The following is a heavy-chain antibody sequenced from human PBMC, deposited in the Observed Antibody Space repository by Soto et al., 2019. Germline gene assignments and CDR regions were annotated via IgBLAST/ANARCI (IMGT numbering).Heavy chain of an antibody. CDR2: ISSRTNYT. CDR1: GFTFSDYY. Sequence: QVQLVESGGGLVKPGGSLRLSCAASGFTFSDYYMSWIRQAPGKGLEWVSNISSRTNYTNYADSVKGRFTISRDNAKKSLYLQMNSLRAEDTAVYHCARSVVSSTRFDPWGQGTLVTVSA. D-gene: IGHD6-13*01. V-gene: IGHV3-11*06. J-gene: IGHJ5*02. CDR3: ARSVVSSTRFDP.